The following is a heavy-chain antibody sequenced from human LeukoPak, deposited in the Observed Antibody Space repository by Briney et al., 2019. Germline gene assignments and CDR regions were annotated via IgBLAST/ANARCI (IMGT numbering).Heavy chain of an antibody. D-gene: IGHD2/OR15-2a*01. CDR2: MKQDGSEK. CDR1: GFTFSSYW. Sequence: PGGSLRLSCAGSGFTFSSYWMSWVRQAPGKGLEWVAKMKQDGSEKYYVDSVKGRFTISRDNAKNSLYLQMNSLRAEDTAAYYCARVKSQVLPAYNWFDPWGQGTLVTVSS. V-gene: IGHV3-7*01. CDR3: ARVKSQVLPAYNWFDP. J-gene: IGHJ5*02.